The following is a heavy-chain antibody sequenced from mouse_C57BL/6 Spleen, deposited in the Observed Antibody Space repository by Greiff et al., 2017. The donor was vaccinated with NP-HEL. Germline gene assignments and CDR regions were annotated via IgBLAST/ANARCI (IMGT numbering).Heavy chain of an antibody. Sequence: QVQLQQSGAELVRPGTSVKVSCKASGYAFTNYLIEWVKQRPGQGLEWIGVINPGSGGTNYNEQFKGKATLTADKSSSTAYMQLSSLTSEDSAVYFCARDYGSTHGGFAYWGQGTLVTVSA. D-gene: IGHD1-1*01. V-gene: IGHV1-54*01. CDR2: INPGSGGT. CDR3: ARDYGSTHGGFAY. CDR1: GYAFTNYL. J-gene: IGHJ3*01.